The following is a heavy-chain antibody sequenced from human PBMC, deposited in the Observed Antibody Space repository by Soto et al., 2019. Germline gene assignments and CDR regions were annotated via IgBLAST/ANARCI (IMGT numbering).Heavy chain of an antibody. CDR2: ISNNGGIT. V-gene: IGHV3-23*01. Sequence: GSFRLSLSASGCIFISFAMSWVRQSPGKGLEWVSTISNNGGITYSADSVKGRFTISRDNSKNTLYLQMNSLRAEDTAVYYCAKDPDISGWYQTDLDYWGQGTLVTVSS. J-gene: IGHJ4*02. D-gene: IGHD6-19*01. CDR3: AKDPDISGWYQTDLDY. CDR1: GCIFISFA.